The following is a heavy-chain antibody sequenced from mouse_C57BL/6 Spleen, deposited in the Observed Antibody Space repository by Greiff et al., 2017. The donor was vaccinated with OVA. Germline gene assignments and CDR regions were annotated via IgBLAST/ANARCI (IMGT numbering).Heavy chain of an antibody. CDR1: GFNIKDYY. D-gene: IGHD1-1*01. J-gene: IGHJ3*01. CDR2: IDPEDGET. Sequence: EVQLQESGAELVKPGASVKLSCTASGFNIKDYYMHWVKQRTEQGLEWIGRIDPEDGETKYAPEFQGKATITADTSSNTAYLQLSSLTSEDTAVYYCARFALPITTVVEGAYWGQGTLVTVSA. CDR3: ARFALPITTVVEGAY. V-gene: IGHV14-2*01.